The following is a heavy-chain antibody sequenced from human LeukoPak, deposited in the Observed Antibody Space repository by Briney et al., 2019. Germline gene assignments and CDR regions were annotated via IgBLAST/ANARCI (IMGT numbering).Heavy chain of an antibody. CDR2: ISGSGGST. D-gene: IGHD3-10*01. J-gene: IGHJ4*02. V-gene: IGHV3-23*01. CDR3: AKVLGGYYGSGSLFDY. Sequence: GGSLRLSCAASGFTFSSYAMSWVRQAPGKGLEWVSAISGSGGSTYYADSVKGRFTISRDNSKNTLYLQMNSLRAEDTAVYYCAKVLGGYYGSGSLFDYWGRGTLVTVSS. CDR1: GFTFSSYA.